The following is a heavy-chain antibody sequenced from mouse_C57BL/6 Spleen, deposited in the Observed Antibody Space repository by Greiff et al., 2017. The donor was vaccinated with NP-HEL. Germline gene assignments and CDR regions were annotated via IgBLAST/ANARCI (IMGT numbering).Heavy chain of an antibody. CDR1: GFSLTSYG. J-gene: IGHJ4*01. CDR2: IWRGGST. V-gene: IGHV2-5*01. Sequence: QVQLQQSGPGLVQPSQSLSITCTVSGFSLTSYGVHWVRQSPGKGLEWLGVIWRGGSTDYNAAFMSRLSITKDNSKSQVFFKMNSLQADDTAIYYCAKGPYGSSYEKDYAMDYWGQGTSVTVSS. CDR3: AKGPYGSSYEKDYAMDY. D-gene: IGHD1-1*01.